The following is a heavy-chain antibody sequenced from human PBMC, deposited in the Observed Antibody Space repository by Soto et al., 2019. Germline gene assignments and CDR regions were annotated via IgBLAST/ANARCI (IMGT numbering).Heavy chain of an antibody. J-gene: IGHJ6*02. CDR1: GYNFITNW. D-gene: IGHD6-13*01. CDR2: INPGDSDT. CDR3: ARHRSWAYGMDF. Sequence: GESLKISCKGSGYNFITNWIGWVRQMPGKGLEWMGIINPGDSDTRYSPAFRGQVTISADKSISTAYLQWSTLKASDTAMYYCARHRSWAYGMDFWGQGTTVTVS. V-gene: IGHV5-51*01.